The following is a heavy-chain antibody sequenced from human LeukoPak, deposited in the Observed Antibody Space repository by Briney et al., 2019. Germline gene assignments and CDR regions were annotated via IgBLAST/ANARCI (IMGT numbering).Heavy chain of an antibody. D-gene: IGHD2-2*01. V-gene: IGHV3-64*01. CDR1: GFTFSSYA. J-gene: IGHJ4*02. CDR3: ARWGSTSCYDY. CDR2: ISTNGGST. Sequence: GGSLRLSCAASGFTFSSYAMHWVRQAPGKGLEYVSAISTNGGSTYYANSVEGRFTISRDNSKNTLYLQMGSVRAEDMAAYYCARWGSTSCYDYWGQGTLVTVSS.